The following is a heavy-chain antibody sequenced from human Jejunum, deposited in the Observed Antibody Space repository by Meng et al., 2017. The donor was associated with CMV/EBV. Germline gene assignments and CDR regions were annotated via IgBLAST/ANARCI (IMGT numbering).Heavy chain of an antibody. CDR3: ARESVYDGWFFDL. J-gene: IGHJ2*01. V-gene: IGHV3-21*01. D-gene: IGHD2/OR15-2a*01. Sequence: SGFTFDDYAMNWVRQAPGKGLEWVSAITSGGSFIYYADSVRGRFTVSRDNAKNSLELHMNNLRAEDTAVYYCARESVYDGWFFDLWGRGTLVTVSS. CDR2: ITSGGSFI. CDR1: GFTFDDYA.